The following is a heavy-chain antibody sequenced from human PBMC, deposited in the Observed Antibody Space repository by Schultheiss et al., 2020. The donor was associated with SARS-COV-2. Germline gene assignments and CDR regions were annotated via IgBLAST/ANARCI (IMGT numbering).Heavy chain of an antibody. D-gene: IGHD6-6*01. CDR1: GGSVSSGSYY. CDR2: IDWDDDK. V-gene: IGHV2-70*01. J-gene: IGHJ6*02. Sequence: TLSLTCTVSGGSVSSGSYYWSWIRQPPGKALEWLALIDWDDDKYYSTSLKTRLTISKDTSKNQVVLTMTNMDPVDTATYYCARVIAARLGRARGDYYYYYYGMDVWGQGTTVTVSS. CDR3: ARVIAARLGRARGDYYYYYYGMDV.